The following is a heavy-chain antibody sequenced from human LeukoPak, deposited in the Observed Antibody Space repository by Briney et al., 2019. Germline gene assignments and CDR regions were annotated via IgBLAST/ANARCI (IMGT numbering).Heavy chain of an antibody. Sequence: GGSLRLSCAASGFTFSDYYMSWIRQAPGKGLEWVSYISSSGSTIYYADSVKGRFTISRDNSKNTLYLQMDSLRAEDTAVYYCASIVWDGYRRYFDYWGQGTLVTVSS. V-gene: IGHV3-11*01. CDR3: ASIVWDGYRRYFDY. J-gene: IGHJ4*02. CDR1: GFTFSDYY. CDR2: ISSSGSTI. D-gene: IGHD5-24*01.